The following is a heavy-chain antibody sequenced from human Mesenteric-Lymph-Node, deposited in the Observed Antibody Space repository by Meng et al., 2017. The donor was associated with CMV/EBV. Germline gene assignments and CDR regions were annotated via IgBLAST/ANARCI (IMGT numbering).Heavy chain of an antibody. CDR1: GFTFSSYW. J-gene: IGHJ4*02. V-gene: IGHV3-21*01. D-gene: IGHD2-2*01. CDR2: ISSSGVYI. Sequence: GESLKISCAASGFTFSSYWMSWVRQAPGKGLEWVSSISSSGVYIFYADSLKDRFTISRDNAKNSLHLQMNNLRAEDTAVYYCVRSPGSCSSTSCYSNHFDYWGQGALVTVSS. CDR3: VRSPGSCSSTSCYSNHFDY.